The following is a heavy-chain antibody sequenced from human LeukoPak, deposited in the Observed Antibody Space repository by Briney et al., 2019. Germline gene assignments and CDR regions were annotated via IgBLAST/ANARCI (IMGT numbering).Heavy chain of an antibody. CDR1: GVTFSYQW. CDR3: VRGTTFGRGVDY. V-gene: IGHV3-74*01. D-gene: IGHD3-3*01. Sequence: RGSLTLPCSVSGVTFSYQWMHWVRQSPRKGLVWVSRISPDGSSTAYADSVKGRFTISRDNARNTLYLEMSSLRDEDSAVYFCVRGTTFGRGVDYWGQGTLVSVSS. CDR2: ISPDGSST. J-gene: IGHJ4*02.